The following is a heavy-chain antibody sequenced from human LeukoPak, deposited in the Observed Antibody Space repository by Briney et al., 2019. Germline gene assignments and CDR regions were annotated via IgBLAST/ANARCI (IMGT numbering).Heavy chain of an antibody. J-gene: IGHJ5*02. CDR2: INPNSGGT. Sequence: GASVKVSCKASGYTFTGYYMHWVRQAPGQGLEWMGWINPNSGGTNYAQKFQGRVTMTRDTSISTAYMELSRLRSDDTAVYYCAAGIVGAIFWFDPWGQGTLVTVSS. D-gene: IGHD1-26*01. V-gene: IGHV1-2*02. CDR3: AAGIVGAIFWFDP. CDR1: GYTFTGYY.